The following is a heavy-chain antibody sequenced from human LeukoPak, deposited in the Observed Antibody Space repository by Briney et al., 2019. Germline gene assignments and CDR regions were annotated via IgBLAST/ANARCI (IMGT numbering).Heavy chain of an antibody. V-gene: IGHV3-30-3*02. Sequence: GGSLRLSCAASGLTFSGYPIHWVRQAPGKGLEWVAVISYDGSNKYYADSVKGRFTISRDNSKNTLYLQMNSLRAEDTAVYYCAKEYDSGGYGAYFDYWGQGTLVTVSS. J-gene: IGHJ4*02. D-gene: IGHD3-10*01. CDR2: ISYDGSNK. CDR1: GLTFSGYP. CDR3: AKEYDSGGYGAYFDY.